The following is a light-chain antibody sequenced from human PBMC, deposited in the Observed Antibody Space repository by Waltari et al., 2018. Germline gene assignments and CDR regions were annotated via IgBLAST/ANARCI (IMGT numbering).Light chain of an antibody. V-gene: IGKV3-20*01. CDR1: QTIGNY. CDR2: GAS. Sequence: IVLTQSPGTLSLSPGGRATLSCRASQTIGNYLAWYQQTPGQAPRLLIYGASSRAAGIPDRFSGSGSGADFSRTISRLGPEDFAVYYWQHHVGLPATFGQGTKV. CDR3: QHHVGLPAT. J-gene: IGKJ1*01.